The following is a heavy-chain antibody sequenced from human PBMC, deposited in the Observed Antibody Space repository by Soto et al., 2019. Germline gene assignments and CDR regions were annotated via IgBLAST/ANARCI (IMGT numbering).Heavy chain of an antibody. D-gene: IGHD2-15*01. Sequence: SETLSLTCTVSGGSISSGDYYWSWIRHPPWKGLEWIGYIYYSGSTYYNPSLKSRVTISVDTSKNQFSLKLSSVTAADTAVYYCARVGYCSGGSCYGPFDYWGQGTLVTVSS. CDR3: ARVGYCSGGSCYGPFDY. CDR1: GGSISSGDYY. J-gene: IGHJ4*02. V-gene: IGHV4-30-4*01. CDR2: IYYSGST.